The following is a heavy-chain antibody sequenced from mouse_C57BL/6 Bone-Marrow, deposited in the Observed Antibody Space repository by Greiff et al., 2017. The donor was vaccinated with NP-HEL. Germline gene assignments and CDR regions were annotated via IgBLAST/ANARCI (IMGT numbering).Heavy chain of an antibody. CDR2: IDPNSGGT. V-gene: IGHV1-72*01. CDR3: ASPLGSSRYFDY. J-gene: IGHJ2*01. Sequence: QVHVKQSGAELVKPGASVKLSCKASGYTFTSYWMHWVKQRPGRGLEWIGRIDPNSGGTKYNEKFKSKATLTVDKPSSTAYMQLSSLTSEDSAVYYCASPLGSSRYFDYWGQGTTLTVSS. D-gene: IGHD3-1*01. CDR1: GYTFTSYW.